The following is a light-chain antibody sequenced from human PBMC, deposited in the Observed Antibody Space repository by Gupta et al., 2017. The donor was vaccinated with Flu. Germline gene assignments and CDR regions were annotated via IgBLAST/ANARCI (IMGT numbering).Light chain of an antibody. J-gene: IGKJ5*01. V-gene: IGKV3D-15*01. CDR2: GAS. CDR1: QSVRNS. Sequence: EIVMTQSPATLSVSPGERATLSCRASQSVRNSLAWYQQKPGQAPRLLIYGASTRATGIPARFSGSGYGTEFTLTISSRQSEDFAVYYCQQYHNWPPVTFGQRTRMDIK. CDR3: QQYHNWPPVT.